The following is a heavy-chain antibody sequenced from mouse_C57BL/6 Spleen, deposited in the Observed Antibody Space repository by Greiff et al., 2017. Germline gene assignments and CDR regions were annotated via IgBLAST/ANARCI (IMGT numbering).Heavy chain of an antibody. CDR2: IYPGDGDT. V-gene: IGHV1-82*01. CDR3: ARSGWLLQPTDY. CDR1: GYAFSSSW. J-gene: IGHJ2*01. D-gene: IGHD2-3*01. Sequence: QVQLKESGPELVKPGASVKISCKASGYAFSSSWMNWVKQRPGKGLEWIGRIYPGDGDTNYNGKFKGKATLTADKSSSTAYMQLSSLTSEDSAVYCCARSGWLLQPTDYWGQGTTLTVSS.